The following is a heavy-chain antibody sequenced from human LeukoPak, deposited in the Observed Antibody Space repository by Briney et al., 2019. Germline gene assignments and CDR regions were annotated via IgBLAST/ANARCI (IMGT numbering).Heavy chain of an antibody. CDR1: GGSISSSNW. D-gene: IGHD6-6*01. CDR2: IYHSGSA. Sequence: SETLSLTCAVSGGSISSSNWWSWVRQPPGKGLEWIGEIYHSGSANYNPSLKSRVTMSVDTSKNQFSLKLSSVTAADTAVYYCARVGSSSSLGLLDYWGQGTLVTVSS. J-gene: IGHJ4*02. V-gene: IGHV4-4*02. CDR3: ARVGSSSSLGLLDY.